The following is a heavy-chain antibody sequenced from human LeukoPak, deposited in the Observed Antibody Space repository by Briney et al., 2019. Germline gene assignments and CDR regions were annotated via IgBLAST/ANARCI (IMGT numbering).Heavy chain of an antibody. CDR2: IYYSGST. D-gene: IGHD3-22*01. CDR3: ARADTYYYDSSGFVAFDI. V-gene: IGHV4-30-4*01. CDR1: GGSISSGDYY. Sequence: SQTLSLTCTVSGGSISSGDYYWSWIRQPPGKGLEWIGYIYYSGSTYYNPSLKSRVTISVDTSKNQFSLKLSSVTAADTAVYYCARADTYYYDSSGFVAFDIWGQGTMVTVSS. J-gene: IGHJ3*02.